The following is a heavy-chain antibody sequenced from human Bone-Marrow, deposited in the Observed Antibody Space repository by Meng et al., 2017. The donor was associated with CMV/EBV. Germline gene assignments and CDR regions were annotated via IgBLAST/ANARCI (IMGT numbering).Heavy chain of an antibody. Sequence: GESLKISCEVSGFPFSSYWMTWVRQAPGKGLEWVANIKEDGSETFYVDSVKGRFTISRDNAKNSLYLQMNSLRVEDTAIYYCARDVRHRDSGPPWGQGALVTFSS. V-gene: IGHV3-7*01. CDR3: ARDVRHRDSGPP. CDR1: GFPFSSYW. J-gene: IGHJ5*02. CDR2: IKEDGSET. D-gene: IGHD3-10*02.